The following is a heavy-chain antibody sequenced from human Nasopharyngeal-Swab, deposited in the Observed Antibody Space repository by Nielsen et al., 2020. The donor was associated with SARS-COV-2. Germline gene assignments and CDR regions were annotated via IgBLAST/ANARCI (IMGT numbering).Heavy chain of an antibody. D-gene: IGHD6-19*01. V-gene: IGHV3-21*01. CDR1: GFTFRSYS. CDR3: ARQDSGWYYLDY. J-gene: IGHJ4*02. Sequence: GESLKISCAASGFTFRSYSMNWVRQAPGKGLEWVSSISSSGNYIYYADSVKGRFTISRDNAKNSLYLQMNSLRAEDTAVYYCARQDSGWYYLDYWGQGILVTVSS. CDR2: ISSSGNYI.